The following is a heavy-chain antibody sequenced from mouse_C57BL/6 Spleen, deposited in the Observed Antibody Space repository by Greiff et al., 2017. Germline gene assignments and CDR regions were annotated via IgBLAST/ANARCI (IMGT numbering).Heavy chain of an antibody. CDR2: IDPAIGNT. Sequence: VQLQQSVAELVRPGASVKLSCTASGFNIQNTYLHWVKQRPEQGLEWIGRIDPAIGNTKYAPKFQGKATITAETSANTAYLQLSSLTSEDTAIYYCASYYGSSLYFDYWGQGTTLTVSS. D-gene: IGHD1-1*01. CDR1: GFNIQNTY. V-gene: IGHV14-3*01. CDR3: ASYYGSSLYFDY. J-gene: IGHJ2*01.